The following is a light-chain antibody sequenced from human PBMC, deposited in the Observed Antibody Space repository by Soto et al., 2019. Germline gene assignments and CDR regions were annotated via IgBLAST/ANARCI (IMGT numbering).Light chain of an antibody. CDR3: QQRSKWPPWT. J-gene: IGKJ1*01. V-gene: IGKV3-11*01. CDR2: DAS. Sequence: EIVLTQSPATLSLSPGERATLSCRASQSVSSYLAWYQQKPGQAPRLLIYDASNRTTGIPARFSGSGSGTDFTLTIRSLEPEDFAVYYCQQRSKWPPWTFGQGTKVEIK. CDR1: QSVSSY.